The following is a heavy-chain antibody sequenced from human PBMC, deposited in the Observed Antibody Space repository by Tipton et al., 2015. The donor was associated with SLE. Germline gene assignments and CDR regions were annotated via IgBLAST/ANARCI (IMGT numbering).Heavy chain of an antibody. CDR2: VSGSGDST. Sequence: GSLRLSCVASGFTFSAYAMNWVRQAPGKGLEWVSAVSGSGDSTYYADSVKGQFTISRDNSKNTLYLQMSSLRAEDTAIYYCARDKTGWRRTIFDNWGQRTLVTVSS. D-gene: IGHD6-19*01. J-gene: IGHJ4*02. V-gene: IGHV3-23*01. CDR1: GFTFSAYA. CDR3: ARDKTGWRRTIFDN.